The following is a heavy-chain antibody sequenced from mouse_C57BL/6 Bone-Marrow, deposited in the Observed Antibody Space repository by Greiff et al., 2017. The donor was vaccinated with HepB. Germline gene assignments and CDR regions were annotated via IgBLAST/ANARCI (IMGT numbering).Heavy chain of an antibody. Sequence: VQLQQSGPELVKPGASVKISCKASGYAFSSSWMNWVKQSPGKGLEWIGRIYPGDGDTNYNGKFKGKATLTADKSSSTAYMQLSSLTSEDSAVYFCARGEGDYCYWYFDVWGTGTTVTVSS. D-gene: IGHD1-1*02. CDR1: GYAFSSSW. CDR2: IYPGDGDT. CDR3: ARGEGDYCYWYFDV. V-gene: IGHV1-82*01. J-gene: IGHJ1*03.